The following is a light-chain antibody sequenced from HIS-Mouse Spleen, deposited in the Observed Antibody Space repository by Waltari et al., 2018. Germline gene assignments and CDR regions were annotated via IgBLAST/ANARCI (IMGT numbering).Light chain of an antibody. V-gene: IGLV3-21*02. Sequence: SYVLTQPPSVSVAPGQTARITWGGNNIGSKSVHWYQQKPGQATVLVVYDASDRPSGIPERFSGSNSGNTATLTISRVEAGDEADYYCQVWDSSSDHYVFGTGTKVTVL. CDR1: NIGSKS. J-gene: IGLJ1*01. CDR3: QVWDSSSDHYV. CDR2: DAS.